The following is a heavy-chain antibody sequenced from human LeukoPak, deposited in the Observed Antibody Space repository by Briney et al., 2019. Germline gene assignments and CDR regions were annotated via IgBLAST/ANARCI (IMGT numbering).Heavy chain of an antibody. CDR3: ARSYTAMALFDY. J-gene: IGHJ4*02. Sequence: GGSLRLSCAASGFTFSGSAMHWVRQAPGKGLEWVAVISYDGSNKYYADSVKGRFTISRDNSKNTLYLQMNSLRAEDTAVYYCARSYTAMALFDYWGQGTLVTVSS. CDR2: ISYDGSNK. CDR1: GFTFSGSA. V-gene: IGHV3-30*04. D-gene: IGHD5-18*01.